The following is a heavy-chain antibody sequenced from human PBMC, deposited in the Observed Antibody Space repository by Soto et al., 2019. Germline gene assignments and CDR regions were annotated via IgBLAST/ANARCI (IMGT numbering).Heavy chain of an antibody. J-gene: IGHJ4*02. V-gene: IGHV4-34*01. CDR2: INHSGST. D-gene: IGHD6-13*01. Sequence: PWETLSLTCAVYGGSFSGYYWSWIRQPPGKGLEWIGEINHSGSTNYNPSLKSRVTISVDTSKNQFSLKLSSVTAADTAVYYCASLLSAAGTFIDYWGQGTLVTSPQ. CDR1: GGSFSGYY. CDR3: ASLLSAAGTFIDY.